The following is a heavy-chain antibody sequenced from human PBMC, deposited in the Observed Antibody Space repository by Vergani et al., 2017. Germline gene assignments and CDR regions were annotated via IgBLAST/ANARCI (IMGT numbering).Heavy chain of an antibody. Sequence: EVQLVESGGGLVQPGRSLRLSCAASGFTFTDYAMHWVRQAPGKGLEWVSGISWNSSSIGYADSVMGRFTITRDNAKNSLYVQMNSLRAEDTALYYCAKDIDVGPGWYDYYGMDVWGQGTAVTVSS. CDR2: ISWNSSSI. CDR1: GFTFTDYA. V-gene: IGHV3-9*01. D-gene: IGHD6-19*01. J-gene: IGHJ6*02. CDR3: AKDIDVGPGWYDYYGMDV.